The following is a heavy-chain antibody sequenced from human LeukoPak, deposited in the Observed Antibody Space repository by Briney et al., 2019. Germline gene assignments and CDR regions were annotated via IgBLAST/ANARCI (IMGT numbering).Heavy chain of an antibody. J-gene: IGHJ4*02. D-gene: IGHD4-17*01. CDR1: GYTFTSYY. CDR3: ARPTYGDYRFDY. V-gene: IGHV1-46*01. Sequence: ASVKVSCKASGYTFTSYYMHWVRQAPGQGLEWMGIINPSGGSTSYAQKFQGRVTMTRDTSTSTVYTELSSLRSEDTAVYYCARPTYGDYRFDYWGQGTLVTVSS. CDR2: INPSGGST.